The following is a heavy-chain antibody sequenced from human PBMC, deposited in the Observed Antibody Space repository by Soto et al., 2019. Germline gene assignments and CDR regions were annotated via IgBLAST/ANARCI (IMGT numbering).Heavy chain of an antibody. Sequence: QVQLQESGPGLVRPSGTLSLTCAVSGGSISDNNWWSWVRQPPGKGLEWIGEIYRSGTANYNPSLNSRVTISMDKSKSQSSLHLYSVTAADSAVYYCARHIGVPGTRGFDYWGQGTLVTVSS. D-gene: IGHD2-21*01. CDR2: IYRSGTA. V-gene: IGHV4-4*02. J-gene: IGHJ4*02. CDR3: ARHIGVPGTRGFDY. CDR1: GGSISDNNW.